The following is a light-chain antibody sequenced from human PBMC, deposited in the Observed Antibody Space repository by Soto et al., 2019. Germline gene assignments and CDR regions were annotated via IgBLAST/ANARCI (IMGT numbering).Light chain of an antibody. CDR2: GAS. Sequence: EIVLTQSPGTLSLSPGERATLSCRASQSITTGFLAWYQQKPGQAPRLLIYGASNRTTGIADRFSGSGSGRDLTLTITRLEPDDFAVCYCQEYGSSPLYSFGQGTKLEIK. CDR3: QEYGSSPLYS. V-gene: IGKV3-20*01. CDR1: QSITTGF. J-gene: IGKJ2*01.